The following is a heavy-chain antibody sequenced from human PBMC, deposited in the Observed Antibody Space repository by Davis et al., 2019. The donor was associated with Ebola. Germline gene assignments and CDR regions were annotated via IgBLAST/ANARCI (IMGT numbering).Heavy chain of an antibody. Sequence: GASLKISCAASGFTFSSYWMHWVRQAPGKGLVWVSRINSDGSSTSYADSVKGRFTISRDNAKNTLYLQMNSLRAEDTAVYYCARDPAERAAVFTNWFDPWGQGTLVTVSS. CDR2: INSDGSST. J-gene: IGHJ5*02. CDR3: ARDPAERAAVFTNWFDP. V-gene: IGHV3-74*01. CDR1: GFTFSSYW. D-gene: IGHD6-13*01.